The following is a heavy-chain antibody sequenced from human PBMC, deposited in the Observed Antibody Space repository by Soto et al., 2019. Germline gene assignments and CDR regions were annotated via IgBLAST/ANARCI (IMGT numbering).Heavy chain of an antibody. CDR1: GDTFTSYS. J-gene: IGHJ5*02. Sequence: QVQLVQSGAEVKKPGASVKVSCKASGDTFTSYSISWVRQAPGQGLEWMGWINAYNGNTNYAQNLHGRITMTTDTSTSTANSVLGSLRSDGTVVYYCARVLPPFDPWGQGTLVTVSS. CDR2: INAYNGNT. V-gene: IGHV1-18*01. CDR3: ARVLPPFDP.